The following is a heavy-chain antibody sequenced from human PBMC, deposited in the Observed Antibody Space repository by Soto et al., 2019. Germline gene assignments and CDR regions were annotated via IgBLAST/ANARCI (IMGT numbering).Heavy chain of an antibody. CDR3: ASHLVMTGTRGFDH. J-gene: IGHJ4*02. CDR1: SGSIFSSNW. D-gene: IGHD3-9*01. Sequence: QVQLQESGPGLVTPSGTLPLTCAVSSGSIFSSNWWSWVRQPPGKGLEWIGEIRNNGGAANYNPSLRSRVIISVDTSKNEFSLKLFSVTAADTAVYYCASHLVMTGTRGFDHWGLGTLVTVSS. CDR2: IRNNGGAA. V-gene: IGHV4-4*02.